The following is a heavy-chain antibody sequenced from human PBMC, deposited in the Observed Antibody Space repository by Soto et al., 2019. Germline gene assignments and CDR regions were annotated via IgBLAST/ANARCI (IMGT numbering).Heavy chain of an antibody. Sequence: GGSLRLSCAASGFTFSSYAMHWVRQAPGKGLEWVAVISYDGSNKYFADSVKGRFTISRDNSKNTLYLQMNSLRAEDTAVYYCARDTVMITFGGVIAFSFDYWGQGTLVTVSS. D-gene: IGHD3-16*02. CDR1: GFTFSSYA. CDR3: ARDTVMITFGGVIAFSFDY. V-gene: IGHV3-30-3*01. J-gene: IGHJ4*02. CDR2: ISYDGSNK.